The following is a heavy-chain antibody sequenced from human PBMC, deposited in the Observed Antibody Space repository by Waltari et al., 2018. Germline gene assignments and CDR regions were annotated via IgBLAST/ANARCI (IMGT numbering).Heavy chain of an antibody. V-gene: IGHV3-23*01. CDR3: AKGPRGWLQFFSAVY. CDR1: GFTFSSDA. CDR2: ISGSGGSK. Sequence: EVQLLESGGGLVQPGGSLRLSCAASGFTFSSDAMRWVRQAPGKGLEWVSAISGSGGSKYYADSVKGRFTISRDNSKNTLYLQMNSLRAEDTAVYYCAKGPRGWLQFFSAVYWGQGTLVTVSS. J-gene: IGHJ4*02. D-gene: IGHD5-12*01.